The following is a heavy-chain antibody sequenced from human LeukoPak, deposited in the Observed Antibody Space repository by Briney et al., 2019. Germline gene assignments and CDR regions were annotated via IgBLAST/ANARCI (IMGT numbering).Heavy chain of an antibody. CDR1: GYTFTSYG. D-gene: IGHD2-2*01. CDR3: ARGRLSHCSSTSCYLGPAVW. Sequence: ASVKVSCKASGYTFTSYGISWVRQAPGQGLEWRGWISAYNGNTNCAQKLQGRVTMTTDTSTSTAYMELRSLRSDDTAVYYCARGRLSHCSSTSCYLGPAVWWGQGTLVTVSS. V-gene: IGHV1-18*01. J-gene: IGHJ4*02. CDR2: ISAYNGNT.